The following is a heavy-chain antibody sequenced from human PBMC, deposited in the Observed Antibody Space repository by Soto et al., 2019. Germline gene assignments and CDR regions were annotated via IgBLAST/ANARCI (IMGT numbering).Heavy chain of an antibody. CDR2: IYYSGST. J-gene: IGHJ6*02. D-gene: IGHD5-12*01. CDR1: GGSISSGGYY. V-gene: IGHV4-31*03. Sequence: PSETLYLTFTVSGGSISSGGYYWSWIRQHPGKGLEWIGYIYYSGSTYYNPSLKSRVTISVDTSKNQFSLKLSSVTAADTAVYYCARDRYSGFRQTAIYGMDVWGQGTTVTVS. CDR3: ARDRYSGFRQTAIYGMDV.